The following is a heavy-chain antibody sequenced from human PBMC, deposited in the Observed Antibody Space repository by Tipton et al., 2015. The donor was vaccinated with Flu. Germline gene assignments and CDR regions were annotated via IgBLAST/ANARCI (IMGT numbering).Heavy chain of an antibody. CDR1: GDYIGSRYY. D-gene: IGHD6-13*01. CDR3: ATVYSSNWATLKLDS. J-gene: IGHJ4*02. V-gene: IGHV4-38-2*01. Sequence: TLSLTCSVSGDYIGSRYYWGWIRQPPGQGLEWIGEIHHSGSTNYNPSLKSRVTISVDKSKNQFSLNLNSVTAADTAVYYCATVYSSNWATLKLDSWGQGTLVTVSS. CDR2: IHHSGST.